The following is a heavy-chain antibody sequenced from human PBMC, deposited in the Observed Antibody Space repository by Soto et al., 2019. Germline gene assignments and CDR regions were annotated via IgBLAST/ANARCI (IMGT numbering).Heavy chain of an antibody. CDR2: ISYDGSTK. CDR1: GFTFSPYG. D-gene: IGHD1-26*01. J-gene: IGHJ6*02. CDR3: AKDLGGSYPEMYYYYGMDI. V-gene: IGHV3-30*18. Sequence: QVQLVECGGGVVQPGRSLRLSCAASGFTFSPYGMHWVRQAPGKGLEWVAVISYDGSTKYYADSVKGRFTISRDNSNNTLYLQMNSLRADDTAVYYCAKDLGGSYPEMYYYYGMDIWGQGTTVTVSS.